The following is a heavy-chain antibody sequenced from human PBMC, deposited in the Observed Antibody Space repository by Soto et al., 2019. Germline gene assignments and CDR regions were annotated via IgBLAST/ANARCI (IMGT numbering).Heavy chain of an antibody. CDR1: GFTVSSNY. CDR2: IYSGGST. J-gene: IGHJ5*02. V-gene: IGHV3-53*04. CDR3: ARTITSYDSGRPIDWFDP. Sequence: PGGSLRLSCAASGFTVSSNYMSWVRQAPGKGLEWVSVIYSGGSTYYADSVKGRFTISRHNSKNTLYLQMNSLRAEDTAVYYCARTITSYDSGRPIDWFDPWGQGTLVTVSS. D-gene: IGHD3-10*01.